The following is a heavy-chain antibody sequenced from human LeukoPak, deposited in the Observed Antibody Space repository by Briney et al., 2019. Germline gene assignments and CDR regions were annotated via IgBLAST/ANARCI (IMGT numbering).Heavy chain of an antibody. CDR3: ARARGYYYYMDV. V-gene: IGHV3-7*04. CDR2: IKQGGSEK. D-gene: IGHD2-15*01. Sequence: GGSLRLSCAASGFTFSNYWMTWVRQAPRKGLEWVANIKQGGSEKYYVDSVEGRFTISRDNAENSLYLQMNSLRAEDTAVYYCARARGYYYYMDVWGKGTTVTVSS. J-gene: IGHJ6*03. CDR1: GFTFSNYW.